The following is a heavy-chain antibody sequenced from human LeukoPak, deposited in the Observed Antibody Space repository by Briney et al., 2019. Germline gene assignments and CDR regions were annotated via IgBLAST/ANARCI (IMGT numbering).Heavy chain of an antibody. Sequence: GALRLSCAASGFTFSSYDMHWVRQATGKGLEWVSAIDTTGDTYYPGSVKGRFTISRENAKNSLYLQINSLRAGDTAVYYCARVLSARSGGYDAFDIWGQGTIVTVSS. D-gene: IGHD6-25*01. CDR2: IDTTGDT. CDR1: GFTFSSYD. J-gene: IGHJ3*02. V-gene: IGHV3-13*01. CDR3: ARVLSARSGGYDAFDI.